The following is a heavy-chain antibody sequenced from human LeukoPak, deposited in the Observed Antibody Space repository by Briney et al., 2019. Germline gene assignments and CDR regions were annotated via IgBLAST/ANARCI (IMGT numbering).Heavy chain of an antibody. V-gene: IGHV4-61*08. J-gene: IGHJ4*02. CDR2: IYYSGST. CDR1: GGSISSGGYY. Sequence: SQTLSLTCTVSGGSISSGGYYWSWIRQHPGKGLEWIGYIYYSGSTNYNPSLKSRVTISVDTSKNQFSLKLSSVTAVDTAVYYCASGRDYDFWSGYYIPFDYWGQGTLVTVSS. CDR3: ASGRDYDFWSGYYIPFDY. D-gene: IGHD3-3*01.